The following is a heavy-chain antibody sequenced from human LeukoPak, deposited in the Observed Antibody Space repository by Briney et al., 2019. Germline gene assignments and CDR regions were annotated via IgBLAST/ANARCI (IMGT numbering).Heavy chain of an antibody. CDR3: AKDRSGTVAGNKAGFDS. V-gene: IGHV3-23*01. CDR1: GFFFSSYA. Sequence: PGGSLRLSCAASGFFFSSYAMSWVRQAPGKGLEWVSGISGSGDNTHYGDSVKGRFTISRDNSKNTLYLQMNSLRAEDTAVYFCAKDRSGTVAGNKAGFDSWGQGTLVSGSS. CDR2: ISGSGDNT. D-gene: IGHD6-19*01. J-gene: IGHJ4*02.